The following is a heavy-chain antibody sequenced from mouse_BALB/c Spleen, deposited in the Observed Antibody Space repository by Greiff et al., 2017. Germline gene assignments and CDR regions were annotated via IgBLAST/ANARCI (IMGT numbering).Heavy chain of an antibody. CDR2: ISDGGSYT. Sequence: EVMLVESGGGLVKPGGSLKLSCAASGFTFSDYYMYWVRQTPEKRLEWVATISDGGSYTYYPDSVKGRFTISRDNAKNNLYLQMSSLKSEDTAMYYFARDYDGYYGFAYWGQGTLVTVSA. CDR1: GFTFSDYY. J-gene: IGHJ3*01. V-gene: IGHV5-4*02. CDR3: ARDYDGYYGFAY. D-gene: IGHD2-3*01.